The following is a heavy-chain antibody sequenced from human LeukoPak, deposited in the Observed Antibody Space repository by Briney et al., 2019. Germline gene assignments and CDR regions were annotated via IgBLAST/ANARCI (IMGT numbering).Heavy chain of an antibody. CDR2: IIPIFGTA. V-gene: IGHV1-69*05. Sequence: SVKVSCKASGGTFSSYAISWVRQAPGQGLEWMGGIIPIFGTANYAQKFQGRVTITTDESTSTAYMELSSLRSEDTAVYYCATSYDFWSGFFYYYYMDVWGKGTTVTVSS. J-gene: IGHJ6*03. CDR3: ATSYDFWSGFFYYYYMDV. CDR1: GGTFSSYA. D-gene: IGHD3-3*01.